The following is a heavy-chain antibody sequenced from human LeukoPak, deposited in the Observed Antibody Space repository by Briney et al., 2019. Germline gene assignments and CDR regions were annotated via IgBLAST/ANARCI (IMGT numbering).Heavy chain of an antibody. Sequence: GGSLRLSCAASGFTFSKYWMLWIRQAPGKGLESVSRINADWTVTTYADSVKGRFTVSRDNADNTMFLQMNSVRDEDTAVYYCATKQWLAPPPDSWGQGTPVTVSS. V-gene: IGHV3-74*01. CDR1: GFTFSKYW. D-gene: IGHD6-19*01. CDR3: ATKQWLAPPPDS. J-gene: IGHJ4*02. CDR2: INADWTVT.